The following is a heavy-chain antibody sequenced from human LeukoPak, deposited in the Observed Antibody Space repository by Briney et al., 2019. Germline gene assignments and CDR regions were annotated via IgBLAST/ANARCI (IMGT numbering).Heavy chain of an antibody. CDR3: ARFGRAVAGASVYYYYMDV. Sequence: ASVKVSCKASGHTFTSYDINWVRQATGQGLEWMGWMNPNSGNTGYARKFQGRASMTRNTSISTAYMELSSLRSEDTAVYYCARFGRAVAGASVYYYYMDVWGKGTTVTVSS. V-gene: IGHV1-8*01. D-gene: IGHD6-19*01. CDR2: MNPNSGNT. CDR1: GHTFTSYD. J-gene: IGHJ6*03.